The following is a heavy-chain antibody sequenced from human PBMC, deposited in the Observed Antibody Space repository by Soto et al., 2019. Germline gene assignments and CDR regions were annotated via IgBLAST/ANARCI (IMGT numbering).Heavy chain of an antibody. CDR2: ISSSGENT. CDR3: AKVQLSQTTWYYSGMDV. Sequence: PGGSLRLSCAASGFTFSSYAMSWVRQAPGKGLEWVSAISSSGENTFYTDSVKGRFTISRDNSKNTLYLQMNSLRVEDTAVYYCAKVQLSQTTWYYSGMDVWGPGTTVTVSS. J-gene: IGHJ6*02. CDR1: GFTFSSYA. V-gene: IGHV3-23*01. D-gene: IGHD4-17*01.